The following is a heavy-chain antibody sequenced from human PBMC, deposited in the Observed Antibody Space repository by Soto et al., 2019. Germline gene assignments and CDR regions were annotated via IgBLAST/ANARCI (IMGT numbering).Heavy chain of an antibody. CDR1: GFTFTSSA. J-gene: IGHJ4*02. D-gene: IGHD1-26*01. Sequence: SVKVSCKASGFTFTSSAVQWARQARGQRLEWIGWIVVGSGNTNYAQKFQERVTITRDMSTSTAYMELSSLRSEDTAVYYCAAVAVGARAAHFDYWGQGTLVTVSS. V-gene: IGHV1-58*01. CDR3: AAVAVGARAAHFDY. CDR2: IVVGSGNT.